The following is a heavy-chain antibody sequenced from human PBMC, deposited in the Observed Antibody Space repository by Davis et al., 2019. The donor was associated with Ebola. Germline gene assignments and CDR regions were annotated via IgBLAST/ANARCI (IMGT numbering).Heavy chain of an antibody. J-gene: IGHJ4*02. CDR2: ISGSGGST. Sequence: GESLKISCAASGFTVSSNYMSWVRQAPGKGLEWVSAISGSGGSTYYADSVKGRFTISRDNSKNTLYLQMNSLRAEDTAVYYCAKERWLQSYYFDYWGQGTLVTVSS. V-gene: IGHV3-23*01. CDR3: AKERWLQSYYFDY. D-gene: IGHD5-24*01. CDR1: GFTVSSNY.